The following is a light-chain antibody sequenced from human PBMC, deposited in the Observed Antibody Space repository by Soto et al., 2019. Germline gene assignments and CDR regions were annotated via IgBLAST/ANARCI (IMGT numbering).Light chain of an antibody. J-gene: IGKJ2*01. Sequence: DIVLTQTPLSSPVTLGQPASISCRSSESLLHSDGKTYLSWLQQRPGQPPRLLIYKVSNRLSGVPDRFSGSGAGTYVTLKISRLEADDVGVYYCVQATQYPPYTFGQGTKLEIE. CDR2: KVS. CDR3: VQATQYPPYT. V-gene: IGKV2-24*01. CDR1: ESLLHSDGKTY.